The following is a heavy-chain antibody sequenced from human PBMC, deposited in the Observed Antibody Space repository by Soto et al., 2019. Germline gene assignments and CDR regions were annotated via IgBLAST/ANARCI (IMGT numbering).Heavy chain of an antibody. CDR2: IYHSGST. D-gene: IGHD3-22*01. J-gene: IGHJ4*02. CDR1: GGSISSSNW. V-gene: IGHV4-4*02. Sequence: SETLSLTCAVSGGSISSSNWWSWVRQPPGKGPEWIGEIYHSGSTNYNPSLKSRVTISVDKSKNQFSLKLSSVTAADTAVYYCARIYDSSGYGFDYWGQGTLVTVS. CDR3: ARIYDSSGYGFDY.